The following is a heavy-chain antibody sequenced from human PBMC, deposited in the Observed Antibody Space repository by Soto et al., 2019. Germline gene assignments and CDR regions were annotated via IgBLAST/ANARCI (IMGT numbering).Heavy chain of an antibody. J-gene: IGHJ6*02. D-gene: IGHD2-2*01. CDR2: ISGSGGSA. V-gene: IGHV3-23*01. CDR3: VPSHCSSTSCAPHYYYYGMVV. CDR1: GFTFSSYA. Sequence: EVQLLESGGGLVQPGGSLRLSCAASGFTFSSYAMSWVRQAPGKGLEWVSAISGSGGSAYYADSVKGRFTISRDNSKNSLYLQMNSLRAEDTAVYYCVPSHCSSTSCAPHYYYYGMVVWGQGTTVTVSS.